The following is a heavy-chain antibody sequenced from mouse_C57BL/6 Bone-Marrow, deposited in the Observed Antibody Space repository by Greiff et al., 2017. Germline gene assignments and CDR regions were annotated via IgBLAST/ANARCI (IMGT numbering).Heavy chain of an antibody. Sequence: DVMLVESGGGLVKPGGSLKLSCAASGFTFSSYAMSWVRQTPEKRLEWVATISDGGSYTYYPDNVKGRFTISRDNAKNNLYLQMSHLKSEDTAMYYCARIYYYGLFDYWGKGTTLTVSS. CDR1: GFTFSSYA. D-gene: IGHD1-1*01. J-gene: IGHJ2*01. CDR3: ARIYYYGLFDY. V-gene: IGHV5-4*03. CDR2: ISDGGSYT.